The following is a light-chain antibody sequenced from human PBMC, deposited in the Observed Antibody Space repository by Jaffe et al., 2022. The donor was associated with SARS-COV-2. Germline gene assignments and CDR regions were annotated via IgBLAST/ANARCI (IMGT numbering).Light chain of an antibody. V-gene: IGLV3-9*01. J-gene: IGLJ2*01. CDR3: QVWDSSTAVI. CDR2: RDT. CDR1: NIGRKN. Sequence: SYELTQPPSVSVALGQTARITCGGNNIGRKNVHWYQHKTGQAPVLVIYRDTNRPSGIPERFSGSNSGNTATLTISRAQAGDEADFYCQVWDSSTAVIFGGGTKLTVL.